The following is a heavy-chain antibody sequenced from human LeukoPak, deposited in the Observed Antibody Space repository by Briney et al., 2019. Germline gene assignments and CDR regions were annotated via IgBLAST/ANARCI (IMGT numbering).Heavy chain of an antibody. CDR1: GYTFTSYY. CDR2: INPSGGST. J-gene: IGHJ4*02. V-gene: IGHV1-46*01. D-gene: IGHD1-26*01. Sequence: ASVKVSCKASGYTFTSYYMHWLRQAPGQGLEWMGIINPSGGSTSYAQKFQGRVTMTRDMSTSTVYMELSSLRSEDTAVYYCARDSAGAPEGYWGQGTLVTVSS. CDR3: ARDSAGAPEGY.